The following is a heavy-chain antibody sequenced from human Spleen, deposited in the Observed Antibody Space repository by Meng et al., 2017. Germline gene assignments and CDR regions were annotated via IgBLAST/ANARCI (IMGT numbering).Heavy chain of an antibody. V-gene: IGHV4-59*13. Sequence: SETLSLTCSVSGDSISSDYWVWIRQPPGMGLEWVGHIDYSGYSDYNPSLETRVTISLHTSKNQFSLEVTSVTSADTAVYYCARGRIDCSGGSCYWYGLDVWGQGTTVTVSS. CDR2: IDYSGYS. D-gene: IGHD2-15*01. CDR1: GDSISSDY. J-gene: IGHJ6*02. CDR3: ARGRIDCSGGSCYWYGLDV.